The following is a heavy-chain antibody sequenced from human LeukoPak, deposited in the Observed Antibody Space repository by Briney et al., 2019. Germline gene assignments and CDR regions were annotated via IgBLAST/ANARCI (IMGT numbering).Heavy chain of an antibody. CDR2: INPNSGGT. Sequence: ASVKVSCKASGYTFTGYYMHWVRQAPGQGREEMGWINPNSGGTNYAQKIQGRVTMTRDTSISTAYMELSRLRSDDTAVYYCARENRRERRSDYWGQGTLVTVSS. CDR1: GYTFTGYY. V-gene: IGHV1-2*02. D-gene: IGHD1-1*01. CDR3: ARENRRERRSDY. J-gene: IGHJ4*02.